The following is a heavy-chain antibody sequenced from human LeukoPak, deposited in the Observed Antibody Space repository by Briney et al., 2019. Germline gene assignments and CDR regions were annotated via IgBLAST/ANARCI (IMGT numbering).Heavy chain of an antibody. V-gene: IGHV4-4*09. Sequence: SETLSLTCTVSGGSISSYYWSWIRQPPGKGLEWIGYIYTSGSTNYNPSLKSRVTISVDTSKNQFSLKLSSVTAADTAVYYCASSGYSYGTNNYYYYYMDVWGKGTTATVSS. CDR2: IYTSGST. J-gene: IGHJ6*03. D-gene: IGHD5-18*01. CDR1: GGSISSYY. CDR3: ASSGYSYGTNNYYYYYMDV.